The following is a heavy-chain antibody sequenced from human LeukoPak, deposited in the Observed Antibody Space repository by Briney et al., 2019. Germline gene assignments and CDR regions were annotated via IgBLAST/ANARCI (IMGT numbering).Heavy chain of an antibody. CDR2: ISSSSSYI. J-gene: IGHJ6*03. CDR3: ASYIRGINYYYMDV. D-gene: IGHD5-24*01. V-gene: IGHV3-21*01. CDR1: GFTFSSYS. Sequence: GGSLRLSCATSGFTFSSYSMNWVRQAPGKGLEWVSSISSSSSYIYYADSVKGRFTISRDNAKNSLYLQMNSLRAEDTAVYYCASYIRGINYYYMDVWGKGTTVTVS.